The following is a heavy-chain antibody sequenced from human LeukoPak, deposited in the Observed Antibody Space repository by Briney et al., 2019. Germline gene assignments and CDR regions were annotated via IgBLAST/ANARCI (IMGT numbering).Heavy chain of an antibody. Sequence: PSETPSLTCAVYGGSFSGYYWSWIRQPPGKGLEWIGEINHSGSTNYNPSLKSRVTISVDTSKNQFSLKLSSVTAADTAVYYCARAEGPFGSSSWYLDYWGQGTLVIVSS. D-gene: IGHD6-13*01. CDR1: GGSFSGYY. CDR3: ARAEGPFGSSSWYLDY. V-gene: IGHV4-34*01. J-gene: IGHJ4*02. CDR2: INHSGST.